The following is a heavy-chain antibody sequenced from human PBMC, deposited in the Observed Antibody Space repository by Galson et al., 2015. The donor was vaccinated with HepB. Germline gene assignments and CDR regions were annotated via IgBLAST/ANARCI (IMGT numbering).Heavy chain of an antibody. CDR2: ISSSGASI. Sequence: GKGLEWISCISSSGASIYYADSVKGRFTISRDNAKNSLDLQMTSLRAEDTAVYYCAREEIIAAGTGAFDIWGQGTRVTVSS. V-gene: IGHV3-11*01. J-gene: IGHJ3*02. CDR3: AREEIIAAGTGAFDI. D-gene: IGHD6-13*01.